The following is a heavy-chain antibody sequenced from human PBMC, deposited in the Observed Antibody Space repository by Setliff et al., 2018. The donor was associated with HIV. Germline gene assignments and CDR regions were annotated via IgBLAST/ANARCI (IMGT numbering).Heavy chain of an antibody. CDR3: ARGQLDRHLRSDVPFDI. V-gene: IGHV1-18*01. D-gene: IGHD1-1*01. Sequence: GASVKVSCKASGYTFTTYGFNWVRQAPGQGLEWMGWISASSDNTNYAQKFQGRVTLTTDTSTNTVYMELKSLRSDDTADYFCARGQLDRHLRSDVPFDIWGQGTMVTVSS. CDR1: GYTFTTYG. CDR2: ISASSDNT. J-gene: IGHJ3*02.